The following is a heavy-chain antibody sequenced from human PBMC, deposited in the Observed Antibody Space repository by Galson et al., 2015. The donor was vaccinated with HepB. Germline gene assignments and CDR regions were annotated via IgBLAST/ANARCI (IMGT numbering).Heavy chain of an antibody. J-gene: IGHJ1*01. Sequence: SLRLSCAASGFTVSSNYMSWVRQAPGKGLEWVSAISGSGGSTYYADSVKGRFTISRDNSKNTLYLQMNSLRAEDTAIYYCAKDVRRAASGWGQGTLVTVSS. CDR1: GFTVSSNY. D-gene: IGHD6-13*01. CDR3: AKDVRRAASG. V-gene: IGHV3-23*01. CDR2: ISGSGGST.